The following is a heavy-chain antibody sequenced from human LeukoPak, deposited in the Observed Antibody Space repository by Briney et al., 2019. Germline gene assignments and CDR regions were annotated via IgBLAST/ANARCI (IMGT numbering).Heavy chain of an antibody. J-gene: IGHJ5*02. D-gene: IGHD1-14*01. Sequence: SETLSLTCTISGDSISKINYFWGWLRQPPWKGLEWIVSMSYSGRIYYNPSLKSRVTISIDTSKNQLSLSLRSVTAADTAVYYCARGEPWFDPWGQGTLVTVSS. CDR3: ARGEPWFDP. CDR2: MSYSGRI. V-gene: IGHV4-39*07. CDR1: GDSISKINYF.